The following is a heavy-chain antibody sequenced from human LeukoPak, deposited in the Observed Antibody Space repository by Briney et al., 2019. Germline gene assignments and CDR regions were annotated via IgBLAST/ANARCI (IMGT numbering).Heavy chain of an antibody. CDR1: GYTFSGSY. D-gene: IGHD5-24*01. Sequence: ASVKVSCKASGYTFSGSYIHWVRQAPGQGLEWMGWINPNSGGTNYAQKFQGRVTMTRDTSISTAYMELSRLRSDDTAVYYCAVRGAVDGSFRPWGQGTLVTVSS. J-gene: IGHJ5*02. V-gene: IGHV1-2*02. CDR2: INPNSGGT. CDR3: AVRGAVDGSFRP.